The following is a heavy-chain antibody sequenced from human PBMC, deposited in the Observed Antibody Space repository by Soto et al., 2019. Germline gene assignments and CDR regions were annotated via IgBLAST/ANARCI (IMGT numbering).Heavy chain of an antibody. D-gene: IGHD2-15*01. V-gene: IGHV4-39*01. CDR3: AKVVAAPEYFQH. J-gene: IGHJ1*01. CDR2: IYYSGST. CDR1: GGSISSSSYY. Sequence: SETLSLTCTVSGGSISSSSYYWGWIRQPPGKEIEWIGSIYYSGSTYYNQSLKSRVTIFVDTSKYQFSLKLSSVTAAVTAVYYCAKVVAAPEYFQHWGQGTLVTVSS.